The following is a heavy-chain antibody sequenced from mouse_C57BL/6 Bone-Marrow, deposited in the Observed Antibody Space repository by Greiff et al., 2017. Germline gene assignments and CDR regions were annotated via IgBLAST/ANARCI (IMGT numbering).Heavy chain of an antibody. V-gene: IGHV1-22*01. CDR2: INPNNGGT. D-gene: IGHD1-1*01. CDR3: ASACYYGSSTLYIDY. CDR1: GYTFTDYN. J-gene: IGHJ2*01. Sequence: EVQLQQSGPELVKPGASVKMSCKASGYTFTDYNMHWVKQSHGKSLVWIGYINPNNGGTSYNQKFKGKATLTVNKSSSTAYKELRSLTSEDSAVYYGASACYYGSSTLYIDYWGQGTTLTVSA.